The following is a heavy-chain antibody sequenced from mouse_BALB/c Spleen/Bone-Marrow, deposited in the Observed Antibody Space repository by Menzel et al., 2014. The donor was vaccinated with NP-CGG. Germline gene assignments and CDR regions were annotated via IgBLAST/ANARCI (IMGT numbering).Heavy chain of an antibody. D-gene: IGHD2-4*01. CDR1: GFNIKDTY. CDR3: ARLITTDY. Sequence: VQLKQSGAELVKPGASVKLSCTASGFNIKDTYMHWVRQRPEQGLEWIGRIDPANGNTKYDPKFQGKATIIADTSSNTAYLQLSSLTSEDTAVYYCARLITTDYWGQGTTLTVSS. J-gene: IGHJ2*01. V-gene: IGHV14-3*02. CDR2: IDPANGNT.